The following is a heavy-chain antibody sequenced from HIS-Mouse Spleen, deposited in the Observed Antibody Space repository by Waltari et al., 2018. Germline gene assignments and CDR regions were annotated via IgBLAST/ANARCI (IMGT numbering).Heavy chain of an antibody. V-gene: IGHV4-39*07. CDR1: GGSISSRSYY. J-gene: IGHJ2*01. CDR2: IYYSAST. Sequence: QLQLQESGPGLVKPSETLSLPCTVPGGSISSRSYYWGWIRQPPRKGLEWIGSIYYSASTYYNPSLKSRVTISVDTSKNQFSLKLSSVTAADTAVYYCAREIPYSSSWYDWYFDLWGRGTLVTVSS. CDR3: AREIPYSSSWYDWYFDL. D-gene: IGHD6-13*01.